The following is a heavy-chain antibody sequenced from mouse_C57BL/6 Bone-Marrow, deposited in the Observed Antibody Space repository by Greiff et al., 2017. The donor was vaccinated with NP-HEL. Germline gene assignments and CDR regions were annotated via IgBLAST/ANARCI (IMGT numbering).Heavy chain of an antibody. CDR1: GYTFTSYW. Sequence: QVQLQQPGAELVKPGASVKLSCKASGYTFTSYWMHWVKQRPGRVLEWIGRIDPNSGGTKYNEKFKSKATLTVDKPSSTAYMQLSSLTSEDSAVYYCARLWYYWYFDVWGTGTTVTVSS. D-gene: IGHD2-1*01. CDR2: IDPNSGGT. V-gene: IGHV1-72*01. J-gene: IGHJ1*03. CDR3: ARLWYYWYFDV.